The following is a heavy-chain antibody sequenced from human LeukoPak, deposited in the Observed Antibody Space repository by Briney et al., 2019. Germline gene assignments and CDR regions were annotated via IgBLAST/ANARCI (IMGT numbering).Heavy chain of an antibody. V-gene: IGHV3-30-3*01. CDR2: ISYDGSNK. CDR1: GFTFSNYW. J-gene: IGHJ4*02. Sequence: GGSLRLSCAASGFTFSNYWMSWVRQAPGKGLEWVAVISYDGSNKYYADSVKGRFTISRDNSKNTLYLQMNSLRAEDTAVYYCAREIAAAGNCYFDYWGQGTLVTVSS. CDR3: AREIAAAGNCYFDY. D-gene: IGHD6-13*01.